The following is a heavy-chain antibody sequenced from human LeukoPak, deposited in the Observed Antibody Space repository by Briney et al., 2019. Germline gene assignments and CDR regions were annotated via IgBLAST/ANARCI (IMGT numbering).Heavy chain of an antibody. CDR3: ARGIAVSGTGVRFDP. J-gene: IGHJ5*02. CDR1: GGSLSGYH. CDR2: INHSGSS. Sequence: SETLSLTCAVYGGSLSGYHWSWIRQPPGKGLEYIGEINHSGSSKYNSSLKSRVTISVDTSKNQFSLKVNSVTAADTAVYYCARGIAVSGTGVRFDPWGQGTLVTVSS. V-gene: IGHV4-34*01. D-gene: IGHD6-19*01.